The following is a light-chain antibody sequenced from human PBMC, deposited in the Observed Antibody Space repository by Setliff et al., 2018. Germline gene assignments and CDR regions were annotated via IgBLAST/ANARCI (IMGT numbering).Light chain of an antibody. CDR3: SSYTSSGTYL. CDR2: EVS. V-gene: IGLV2-14*01. J-gene: IGLJ1*01. Sequence: QSALTQPASVSGSPGQSITISCTGTSSDVGGYNYVSWYQQHPGKAPKLMIYEVSNRPSGVSNRFSGSKSGNTASLTISGLQAEDEADYYCSSYTSSGTYLFGTGTKVTV. CDR1: SSDVGGYNY.